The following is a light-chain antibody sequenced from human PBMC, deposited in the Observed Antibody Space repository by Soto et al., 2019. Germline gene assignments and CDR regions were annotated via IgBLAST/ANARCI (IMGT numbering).Light chain of an antibody. CDR2: EVD. Sequence: QSVLTQPASVSGSPGQSITISCTGTSRDVGHYNYVSWYQQHPGKAPKLMIYEVDNRPSGVSIRFSGSKSGNTASLTISGLQAEDEAEYYCSSYADGSTYVFGTGTKVIVL. CDR1: SRDVGHYNY. J-gene: IGLJ1*01. CDR3: SSYADGSTYV. V-gene: IGLV2-14*01.